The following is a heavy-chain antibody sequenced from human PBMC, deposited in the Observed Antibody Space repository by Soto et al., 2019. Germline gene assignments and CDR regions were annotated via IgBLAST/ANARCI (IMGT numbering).Heavy chain of an antibody. CDR1: GFTFSNAW. CDR2: IKSKTDGGTT. D-gene: IGHD1-26*01. V-gene: IGHV3-15*01. J-gene: IGHJ4*02. CDR3: TTEREVGAPPSY. Sequence: GGSLRLSCAASGFTFSNAWMSWVRQAPGKGLEWVGRIKSKTDGGTTDYAAPVKGRFTISRDDSKNTLYLQMNSLKTEDTAVYYCTTEREVGAPPSYWGQGTLVTVSS.